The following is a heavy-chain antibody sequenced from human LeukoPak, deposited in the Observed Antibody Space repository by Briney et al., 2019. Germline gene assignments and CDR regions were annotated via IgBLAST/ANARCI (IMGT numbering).Heavy chain of an antibody. CDR1: GGSISSSSYY. CDR3: ARVQPIMVHPGYYFDY. D-gene: IGHD3-10*01. Sequence: SETLSLTCTVSGGSISSSSYYWGWIRQPPGKGLEWIGNIYYSVSTYYNPSLKSRVTISVDTSKNQFSLKLSSVTAADTAVYYCARVQPIMVHPGYYFDYWGQGTLVTVSS. CDR2: IYYSVST. V-gene: IGHV4-39*07. J-gene: IGHJ4*02.